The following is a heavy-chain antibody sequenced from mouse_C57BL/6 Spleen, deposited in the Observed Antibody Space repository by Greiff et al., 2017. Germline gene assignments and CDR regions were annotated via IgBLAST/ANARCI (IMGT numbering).Heavy chain of an antibody. Sequence: EVKLMESGGGLVKPGGSLKLSCAASGFTFSSYTMSWVRQTPEKRLEWVATISGGGGNTYYPDSVKGRFTISRDNAKNTLYLQMSSLRSEDTALYYCARSYYDYDDYFDYWGQGTTLTVSS. J-gene: IGHJ2*01. CDR1: GFTFSSYT. D-gene: IGHD2-4*01. CDR3: ARSYYDYDDYFDY. V-gene: IGHV5-9*01. CDR2: ISGGGGNT.